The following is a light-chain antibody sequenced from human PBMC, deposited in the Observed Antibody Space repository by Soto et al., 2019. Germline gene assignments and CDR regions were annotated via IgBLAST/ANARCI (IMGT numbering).Light chain of an antibody. V-gene: IGKV3-11*01. CDR1: QNIGIE. J-gene: IGKJ5*01. Sequence: EIVLTQSPATLSLSAGERATLSCRASQNIGIELAWYQQKPGQAPRLLICDASNRATGVPARFSGSGSATDFTLTINTLEPEDSAIYFCQQRSRWPITFGQGTRLEIK. CDR2: DAS. CDR3: QQRSRWPIT.